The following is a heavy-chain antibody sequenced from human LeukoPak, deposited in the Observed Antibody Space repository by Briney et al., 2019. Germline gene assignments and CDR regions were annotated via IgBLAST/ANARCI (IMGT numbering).Heavy chain of an antibody. Sequence: GRSLRLSCAASGFTFSSYAMHWVRQAPGKGLEWVAVISYDGSNKYYADSVKGRFTISRDNSKNTLYLQMNSLRAEDTAVYYCARDRVQQLTYPGFYGMDVWGQGTTVTVSS. J-gene: IGHJ6*02. CDR2: ISYDGSNK. CDR3: ARDRVQQLTYPGFYGMDV. V-gene: IGHV3-30*04. CDR1: GFTFSSYA. D-gene: IGHD6-13*01.